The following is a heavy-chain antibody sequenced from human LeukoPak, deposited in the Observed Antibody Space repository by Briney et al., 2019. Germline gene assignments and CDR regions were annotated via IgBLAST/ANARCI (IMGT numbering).Heavy chain of an antibody. CDR3: ARTYSSFRFDP. CDR2: ISPDNGNT. J-gene: IGHJ5*02. D-gene: IGHD6-6*01. Sequence: ASVKVSCKASGYTLPAMAITWWRRALEKGLEWMGWISPDNGNTNYAQNLQGGVTTTTDTSTSTAYMELRSLRSDDTAVYYCARTYSSFRFDPWGQGTLVTVSS. V-gene: IGHV1-18*01. CDR1: GYTLPAMA.